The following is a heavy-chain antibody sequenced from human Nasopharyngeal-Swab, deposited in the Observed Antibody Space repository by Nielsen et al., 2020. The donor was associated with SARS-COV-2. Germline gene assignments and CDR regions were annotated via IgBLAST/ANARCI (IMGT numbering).Heavy chain of an antibody. CDR2: INSDGSST. D-gene: IGHD2-2*01. V-gene: IGHV3-74*01. CDR3: ARDHCSSTSCYLPGHYFDY. Sequence: GGSLRLSCAASGFTFSSYWMHWVRQAPGKGLVWVSRINSDGSSTSYADSVKGRFTISRDNAKNTPYLQMNSLRAEDTAVYYCARDHCSSTSCYLPGHYFDYWGQGTLVTVSS. J-gene: IGHJ4*02. CDR1: GFTFSSYW.